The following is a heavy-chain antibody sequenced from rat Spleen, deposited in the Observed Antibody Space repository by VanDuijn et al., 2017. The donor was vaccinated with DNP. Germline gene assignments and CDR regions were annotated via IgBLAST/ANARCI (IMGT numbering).Heavy chain of an antibody. V-gene: IGHV5-7*01. Sequence: EVQLVESGGGLVQPGRSLKLSCAASGFTFSDYNMAWVRQAPKKGLAWVATISYDGSSTYYRDSVKGRFTISRVNAKSTLYLQMDSLRSEEKATYYCARQRSSYYWYFDFWGPGTMVTVSS. CDR3: ARQRSSYYWYFDF. CDR1: GFTFSDYN. J-gene: IGHJ1*01. D-gene: IGHD1-2*01. CDR2: ISYDGSST.